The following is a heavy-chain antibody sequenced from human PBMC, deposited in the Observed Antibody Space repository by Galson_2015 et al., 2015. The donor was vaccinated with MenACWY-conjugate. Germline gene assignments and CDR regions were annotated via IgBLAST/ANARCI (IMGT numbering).Heavy chain of an antibody. CDR3: AREVSVIPADHYDY. V-gene: IGHV3-11*06. CDR1: GFIISDYY. Sequence: SLRLSCAASGFIISDYYMSWIRQTPGKGLEWLSYMRSSFGYTQYSDSVKGRFTMSSDNAKNSMYLQMNSLTVDDTAVYYCAREVSVIPADHYDYWGQGTQVTVSS. CDR2: MRSSFGYT. D-gene: IGHD2-15*01. J-gene: IGHJ4*02.